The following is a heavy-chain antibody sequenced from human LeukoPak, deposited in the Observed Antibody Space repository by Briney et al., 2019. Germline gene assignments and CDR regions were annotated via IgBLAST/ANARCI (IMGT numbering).Heavy chain of an antibody. CDR2: INHSGST. CDR1: GGSFSGYY. J-gene: IGHJ6*03. CDR3: ARGLGQPYYYYYYMDV. D-gene: IGHD6-13*01. Sequence: SETLSLTCAVYGGSFSGYYWSWIRQPPGKGLEWIGEINHSGSTNYNPSLKSRVTISVDTSENQFSLKLSSVAAADTAVYYCARGLGQPYYYYYYMDVWGKGTTVTVSS. V-gene: IGHV4-34*01.